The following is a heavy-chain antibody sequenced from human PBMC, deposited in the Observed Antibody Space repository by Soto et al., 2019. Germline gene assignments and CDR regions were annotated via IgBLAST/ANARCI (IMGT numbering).Heavy chain of an antibody. V-gene: IGHV4-34*01. J-gene: IGHJ6*04. CDR3: ARGNQPRSISWSQYYYYYGMDV. D-gene: IGHD6-13*01. CDR2: INHSGST. CDR1: GGSFSGYY. Sequence: SETLSLTCAVYGGSFSGYYWSWIRQPPGKGLEWIGEINHSGSTNYNPSLKSRVTISVDTSKNQFSLKLSSVTAADTAVYYCARGNQPRSISWSQYYYYYGMDVWGKGTTVTVSS.